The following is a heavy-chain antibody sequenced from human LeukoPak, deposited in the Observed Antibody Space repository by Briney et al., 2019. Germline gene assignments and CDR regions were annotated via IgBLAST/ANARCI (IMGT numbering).Heavy chain of an antibody. D-gene: IGHD2-2*01. V-gene: IGHV3-30-3*01. J-gene: IGHJ5*02. CDR3: ARDRTAARGLNWFDP. Sequence: PGGSLRLSCAASGFTFSSYAMHWVRQAPGKGLEWVAVISYDGSNKYYADSVKGRFTISRDNSKNTLYLQMNSLRAEDTAVYYCARDRTAARGLNWFDPWGQGTLVTVSS. CDR2: ISYDGSNK. CDR1: GFTFSSYA.